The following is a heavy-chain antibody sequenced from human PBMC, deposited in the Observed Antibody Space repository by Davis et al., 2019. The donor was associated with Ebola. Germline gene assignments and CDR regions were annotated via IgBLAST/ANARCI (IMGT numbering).Heavy chain of an antibody. V-gene: IGHV1-2*02. CDR1: GYTFTGYY. Sequence: ASVKVSCKASGYTFTGYYMHWVRQAPGQGLEWMGWINPNSGGTNYPQKFQGRVTMTRDTSISTAYMELSRLRSDDTAVYYCARESWGDGSGSYMGWFDPWGQGTLVTVSS. D-gene: IGHD3-10*01. CDR2: INPNSGGT. CDR3: ARESWGDGSGSYMGWFDP. J-gene: IGHJ5*02.